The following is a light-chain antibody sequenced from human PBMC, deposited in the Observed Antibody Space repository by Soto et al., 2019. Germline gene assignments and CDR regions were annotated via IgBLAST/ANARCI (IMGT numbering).Light chain of an antibody. J-gene: IGLJ3*02. CDR2: DIS. V-gene: IGLV2-14*01. CDR1: SSDVGAYHY. Sequence: QSALTQPASVSGSPGQSITISCTGTSSDVGAYHYVCWYQQHPGKAPKLIIYDISNRPSGVSERFSGSKSGITASLTISGLQAEDADDYYCCYDTTRDTWVFGGGTKLTVL. CDR3: CYDTTRDTWV.